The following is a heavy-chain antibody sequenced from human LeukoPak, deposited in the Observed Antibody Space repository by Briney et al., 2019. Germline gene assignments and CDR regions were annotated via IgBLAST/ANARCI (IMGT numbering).Heavy chain of an antibody. D-gene: IGHD2-21*01. CDR3: AKDQNRIPLD. Sequence: SETLSLTCTVSGGSINSYFWSWIRQPPGKGLEWIAYIYHSGTINYNPSLKSRVTISLDTSKSQVSLNLTSVTAADTAVYYCAKDQNRIPLDWGRGTLVTVSS. J-gene: IGHJ4*02. CDR1: GGSINSYF. CDR2: IYHSGTI. V-gene: IGHV4-59*01.